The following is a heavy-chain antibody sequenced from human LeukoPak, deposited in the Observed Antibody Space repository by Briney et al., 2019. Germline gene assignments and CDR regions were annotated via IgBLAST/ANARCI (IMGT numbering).Heavy chain of an antibody. D-gene: IGHD6-19*01. Sequence: ASVKVSCKASGYTFTGYYMHWVRQAPGQGLEWMGWINPNSGGTNYAQKFQGWVTMTRDTSISTAYMELSRLRSDDTAVYYCARASRPGIAVAGHDYWGQGTLVTVSS. V-gene: IGHV1-2*04. J-gene: IGHJ4*02. CDR2: INPNSGGT. CDR3: ARASRPGIAVAGHDY. CDR1: GYTFTGYY.